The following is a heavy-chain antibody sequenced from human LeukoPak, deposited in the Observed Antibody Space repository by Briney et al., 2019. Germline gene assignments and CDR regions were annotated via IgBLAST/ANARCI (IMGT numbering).Heavy chain of an antibody. Sequence: PGGSLTLSCAPAGFTFSSYWVSWVRQAPGEGLEWVANIKQDGSEKYYVDSVKGRFTISRDNAKTSLYLQMNSLRAEDTAVYYCARARRVLGLDDWGQGTLVTVSS. V-gene: IGHV3-7*01. CDR2: IKQDGSEK. J-gene: IGHJ4*02. CDR1: GFTFSSYW. CDR3: ARARRVLGLDD.